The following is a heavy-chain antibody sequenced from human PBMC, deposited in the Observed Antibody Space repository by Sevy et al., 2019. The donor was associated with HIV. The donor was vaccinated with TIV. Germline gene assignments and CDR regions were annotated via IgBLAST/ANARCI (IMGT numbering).Heavy chain of an antibody. Sequence: GGSLRLSCAASGFTVSSNYMSWVRQAPGKGLEWVSVIYSGGTTYYADSVKGRFTISRDNTKNTLYLQMNNQRAEDTAVYYCAKERERTIFGVLIEYGMGVWGQGTTVTVSS. CDR2: IYSGGTT. CDR1: GFTVSSNY. D-gene: IGHD3-3*01. J-gene: IGHJ6*02. V-gene: IGHV3-53*01. CDR3: AKERERTIFGVLIEYGMGV.